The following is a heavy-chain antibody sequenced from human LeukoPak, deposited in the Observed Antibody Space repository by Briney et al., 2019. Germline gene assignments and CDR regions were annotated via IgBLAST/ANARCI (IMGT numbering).Heavy chain of an antibody. V-gene: IGHV4-31*03. Sequence: PSQTLSLTCTVSGGSISSGGYYWSWIRQHPGKGLEWIGYIYYSGSTYYNPSLKSRVTISVDTSKNQFSLKLSSVTAADTAVYYCARCGIAAAGDYFDYWCQGTLVTVSS. D-gene: IGHD6-13*01. CDR2: IYYSGST. CDR1: GGSISSGGYY. CDR3: ARCGIAAAGDYFDY. J-gene: IGHJ4*02.